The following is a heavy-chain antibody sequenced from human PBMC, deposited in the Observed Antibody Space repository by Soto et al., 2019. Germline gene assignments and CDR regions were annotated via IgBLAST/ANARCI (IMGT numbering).Heavy chain of an antibody. Sequence: QVQLVQSGAEVKKPGASVKVSCKASGYTFTGYYMHWVRQAPGQGLEWMGWIDPNSGGTNYAQKFQGWVTMTRDTSISIGYMELSRLRSDDTAVYYCARTQCSSTRCYVGSWDYWGQGTLVTVSS. CDR3: ARTQCSSTRCYVGSWDY. D-gene: IGHD2-2*01. J-gene: IGHJ4*02. CDR2: IDPNSGGT. V-gene: IGHV1-2*04. CDR1: GYTFTGYY.